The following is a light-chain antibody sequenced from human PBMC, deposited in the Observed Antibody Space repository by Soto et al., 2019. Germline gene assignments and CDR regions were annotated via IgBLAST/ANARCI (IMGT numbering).Light chain of an antibody. CDR1: SSDVGGYNS. V-gene: IGLV2-14*01. CDR2: EVS. Sequence: QSALTQPASVSGSPGQSITISCTGTSSDVGGYNSVSWYQHHPGKAPKLMIYEVSNRPSGVSNRFSGSKSGNTASLTISGLQAEDEADYYCSSYTTSTTSWVFGGGTKLTVL. J-gene: IGLJ3*02. CDR3: SSYTTSTTSWV.